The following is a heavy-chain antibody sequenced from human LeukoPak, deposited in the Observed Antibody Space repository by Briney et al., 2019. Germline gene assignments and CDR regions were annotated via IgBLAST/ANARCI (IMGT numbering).Heavy chain of an antibody. D-gene: IGHD5-24*01. CDR1: GGSISSYY. CDR3: ARVEGEMATPDY. CDR2: IYYSGST. Sequence: SETLSLTCTVSGGSISSYYWSWIRQPPGKGLGWIGYIYYSGSTNYNPSLKSRVTISVDTSKNQFSLKLSSVTAADTAVYYCARVEGEMATPDYWGQGTLVTVSS. J-gene: IGHJ4*02. V-gene: IGHV4-59*01.